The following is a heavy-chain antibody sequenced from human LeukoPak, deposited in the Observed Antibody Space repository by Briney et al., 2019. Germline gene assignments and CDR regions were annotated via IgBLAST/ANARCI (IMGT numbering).Heavy chain of an antibody. D-gene: IGHD2-15*01. V-gene: IGHV1-18*04. CDR3: ARDRYCSSSSCDHYYHYGMDV. Sequence: ASVKVSCKASGYTFTGYYMHWVRQAPGQGLEWMGWISGYNGNTYYAQNLQGRVTMTTDTSTTTANMELRSLTSDDTAVYYCARDRYCSSSSCDHYYHYGMDVWGQGTTVTVSS. J-gene: IGHJ6*02. CDR2: ISGYNGNT. CDR1: GYTFTGYY.